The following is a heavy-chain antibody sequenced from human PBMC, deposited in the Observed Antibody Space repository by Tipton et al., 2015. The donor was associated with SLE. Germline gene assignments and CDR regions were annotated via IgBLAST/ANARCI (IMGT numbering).Heavy chain of an antibody. V-gene: IGHV4-38-2*01. J-gene: IGHJ4*02. CDR2: ISHSGNT. D-gene: IGHD3-22*01. Sequence: TLSLTCAVSGYSISSGHYWGWIRQPPGKGLEWIGSISHSGNTYYNPSLKSRVSMSIDTSKTQVFLGLSSVTAADTAIYYCARHDYDDNGYYMHYFDYWDQGTLVTVSS. CDR1: GYSISSGHY. CDR3: ARHDYDDNGYYMHYFDY.